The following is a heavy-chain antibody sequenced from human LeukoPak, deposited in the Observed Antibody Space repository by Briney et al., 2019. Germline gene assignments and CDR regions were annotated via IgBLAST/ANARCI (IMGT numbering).Heavy chain of an antibody. Sequence: SETLSLTCAVYGGSFSGYYWSWIRQPPGKGLEWIGEINHSGSTNYNPSLKSRVTMSVDTSKNQFSLKLSSVTAADTAVYYCARDARRYFDWPDFDYWGQGTLVTVSS. CDR3: ARDARRYFDWPDFDY. J-gene: IGHJ4*02. CDR1: GGSFSGYY. D-gene: IGHD3-9*01. CDR2: INHSGST. V-gene: IGHV4-34*01.